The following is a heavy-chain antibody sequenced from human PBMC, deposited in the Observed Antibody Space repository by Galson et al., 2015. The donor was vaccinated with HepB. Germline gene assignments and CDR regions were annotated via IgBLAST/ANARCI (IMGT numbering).Heavy chain of an antibody. CDR2: IKEDGSEK. D-gene: IGHD3-10*01. CDR1: GFTFSNYW. V-gene: IGHV3-7*03. Sequence: SLRLSCAASGFTFSNYWMSWVRQAPGKGLEWVANIKEDGSEKYYVDSVKGRFTISRDNAKNSVYLQMNSLRAEDTAVYYCAREQAVSGGDDHWGQGTLVTVSS. CDR3: AREQAVSGGDDH. J-gene: IGHJ4*02.